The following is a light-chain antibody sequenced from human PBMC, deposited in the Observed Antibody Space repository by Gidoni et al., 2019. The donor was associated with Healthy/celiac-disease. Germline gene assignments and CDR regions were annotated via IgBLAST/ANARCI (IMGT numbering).Light chain of an antibody. CDR1: KLGDKY. CDR3: QAWDSSVV. Sequence: SYELTQPPSVSVSPGQTASITCSGDKLGDKYACWYQQKPGQSPVLVIYQESKRPSGIPERFSGPNSGNTATLTISGTQAMDEADYYCQAWDSSVVFGGGTKLTVL. CDR2: QES. J-gene: IGLJ2*01. V-gene: IGLV3-1*01.